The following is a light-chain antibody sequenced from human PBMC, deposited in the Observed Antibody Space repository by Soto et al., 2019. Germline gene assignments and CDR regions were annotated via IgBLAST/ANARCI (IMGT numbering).Light chain of an antibody. Sequence: QSALTQPASVSGSPGQSITISCTGTSSDVGGYGYVSWYQLYPGKAPKLMIYEVINRPSGDSNRFSGSKSGNTASLTISGLQAVDEADYYFGSYTTSSTDVFGTGTKVTV. V-gene: IGLV2-14*01. CDR3: GSYTTSSTDV. CDR1: SSDVGGYGY. J-gene: IGLJ1*01. CDR2: EVI.